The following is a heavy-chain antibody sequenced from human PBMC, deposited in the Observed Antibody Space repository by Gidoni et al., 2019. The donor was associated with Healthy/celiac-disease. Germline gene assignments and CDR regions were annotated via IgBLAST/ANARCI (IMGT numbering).Heavy chain of an antibody. CDR1: GFIFSSYG. D-gene: IGHD6-19*01. J-gene: IGHJ4*02. CDR2: ISSEGSNK. Sequence: QVQLVESGGGVVQPGRSLRLSCAVSGFIFSSYGMHWVRQAPGKGLEWMAIISSEGSNKYSADSVKGRFTISRDNSKNTLFLQRNSLTAEDTAVYYCAKDRYSSGWNYFDYWGQGTLVTVSS. V-gene: IGHV3-30*18. CDR3: AKDRYSSGWNYFDY.